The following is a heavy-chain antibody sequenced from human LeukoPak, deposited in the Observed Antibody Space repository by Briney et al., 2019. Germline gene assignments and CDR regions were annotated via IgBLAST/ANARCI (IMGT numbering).Heavy chain of an antibody. J-gene: IGHJ6*02. CDR1: GYTFTGYY. CDR3: ARAMRRYYGMDV. Sequence: ASVKVSCKASGYTFTGYYMHWVRQAPGQGLEWMGWINPNSGGTNYAQKFQGRVTMTRDTSISTAYMELSRLRSDDTAVYYCARAMRRYYGMDVWDQGTTVTVSS. V-gene: IGHV1-2*02. CDR2: INPNSGGT.